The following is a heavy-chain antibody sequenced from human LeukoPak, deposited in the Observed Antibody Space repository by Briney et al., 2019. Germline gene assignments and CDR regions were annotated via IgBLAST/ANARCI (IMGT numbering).Heavy chain of an antibody. D-gene: IGHD5/OR15-5a*01. CDR2: ISGSGGST. J-gene: IGHJ4*02. V-gene: IGHV3-23*01. CDR1: GFTFSSCA. Sequence: PGGSLRLSCAASGFTFSSCAMSWVRQAPGKGLEWVSAISGSGGSTYYAASVKGRFTISRDNSKNTLYLQMNSLRAEDTAVYYCAKEKAWVKCLDYWGQGTLVTVSS. CDR3: AKEKAWVKCLDY.